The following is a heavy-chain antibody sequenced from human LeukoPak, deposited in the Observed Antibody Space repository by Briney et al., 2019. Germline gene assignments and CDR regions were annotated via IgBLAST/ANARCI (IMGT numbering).Heavy chain of an antibody. Sequence: GASVKVSCKVSGYTLTELSMHWVRQAPGKGLEWMGGFDPEDGETIYAQKFQGRVTMTEDTSTDTAYMELSSLRSEDTAVYYCATDLYGGYNFDYWCQGTLVTVSS. V-gene: IGHV1-24*01. CDR3: ATDLYGGYNFDY. J-gene: IGHJ4*02. CDR1: GYTLTELS. D-gene: IGHD1-1*01. CDR2: FDPEDGET.